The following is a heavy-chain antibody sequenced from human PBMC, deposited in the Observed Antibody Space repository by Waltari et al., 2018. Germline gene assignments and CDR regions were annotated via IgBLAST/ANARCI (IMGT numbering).Heavy chain of an antibody. D-gene: IGHD4-17*01. CDR2: IYSGGST. Sequence: EVQLVESGGGLIQPGGSLRLSCAASGFTVSSNSMSWVRQAPGKGLEWVSVIYSGGSTYYADSVKGRFTISRDNSKNTLYLQMNSLRAEDTAVYYCAREVDYGDYVGAFDPWGQGTLVTVSS. CDR3: AREVDYGDYVGAFDP. CDR1: GFTVSSNS. V-gene: IGHV3-53*01. J-gene: IGHJ5*02.